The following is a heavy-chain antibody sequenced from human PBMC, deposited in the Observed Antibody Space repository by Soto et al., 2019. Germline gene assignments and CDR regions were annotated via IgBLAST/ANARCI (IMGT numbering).Heavy chain of an antibody. V-gene: IGHV4-34*01. CDR2: MSHGGGT. CDR3: ARVERGTATTVVDAFDI. Sequence: SETLSLTCAVYGGFVTSGSYYWSWIRQPPEKGLEWIGEMSHGGGTHFNPSPKSRVTISVDTSKNQFTLKMSSVTAADTALYYCARVERGTATTVVDAFDIWGPGTMVTVSS. J-gene: IGHJ3*02. CDR1: GGFVTSGSYY. D-gene: IGHD1-1*01.